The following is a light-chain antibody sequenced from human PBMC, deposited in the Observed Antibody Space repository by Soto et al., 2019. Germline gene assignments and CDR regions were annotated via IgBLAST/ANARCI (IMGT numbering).Light chain of an antibody. Sequence: DIVMTQSPDSLAAPLGERATINCKSSQSVLYSSNNKNYLAWYQQKPGQPPKLLIYWASTRESGVPDRFSGSGSGTDFTLTISSLQAEDVAVYYCQQYYSSPYTFGQGTKLEIK. J-gene: IGKJ2*01. CDR3: QQYYSSPYT. CDR2: WAS. V-gene: IGKV4-1*01. CDR1: QSVLYSSNNKNY.